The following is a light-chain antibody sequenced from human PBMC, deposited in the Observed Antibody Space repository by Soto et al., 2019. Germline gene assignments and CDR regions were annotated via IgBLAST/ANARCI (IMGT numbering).Light chain of an antibody. V-gene: IGKV3-20*01. CDR2: GAS. CDR3: HQYGSSPGT. Sequence: EIVLTQSPATLSLSPGERATLSCRASQSVSSYLAWYQQKPGQAPSLLFFGASIRATGIPDRFSGSGSGTDFTLTISGLEPEDSAVYYCHQYGSSPGTFGQGTKVDIK. CDR1: QSVSSY. J-gene: IGKJ1*01.